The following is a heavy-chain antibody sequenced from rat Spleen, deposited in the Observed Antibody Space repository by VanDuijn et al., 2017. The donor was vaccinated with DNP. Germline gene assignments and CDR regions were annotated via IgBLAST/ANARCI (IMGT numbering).Heavy chain of an antibody. CDR1: GFTFSDYY. D-gene: IGHD1-9*01. CDR3: ASHTYYGYDYFVY. Sequence: EVQLVESGGGLVQPGRSLKLSCAASGFTFSDYYMAWVRQAPTKGLEWIASINYSGGTTYYGDSVKGRFTISRDNAEGTLNLQMNSLRSEDTATYYCASHTYYGYDYFVYWGQGVMVTVSS. V-gene: IGHV5-22*01. J-gene: IGHJ2*01. CDR2: INYSGGTT.